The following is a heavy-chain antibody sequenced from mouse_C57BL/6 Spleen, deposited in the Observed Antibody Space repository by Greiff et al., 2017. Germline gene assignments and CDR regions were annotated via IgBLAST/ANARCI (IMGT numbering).Heavy chain of an antibody. CDR2: IYPGSGST. Sequence: VQLQQPGAELVKPGASVKMSCKASGYTFTSYWITWVKQRPGQGLEWIGDIYPGSGSTNYNEKFKSKATLTVDTSSSTAYMQLSSLTSEDSAVYYCARAGDYDPSFDYWGQGTTLTVSS. CDR3: ARAGDYDPSFDY. V-gene: IGHV1-55*01. J-gene: IGHJ2*01. CDR1: GYTFTSYW. D-gene: IGHD2-4*01.